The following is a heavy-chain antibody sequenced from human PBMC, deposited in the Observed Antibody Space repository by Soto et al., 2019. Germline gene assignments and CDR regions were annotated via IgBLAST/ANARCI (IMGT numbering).Heavy chain of an antibody. Sequence: KPSETLSLTCSLSGGSVSSGAYYWSWIRQPPGKGLEWIGYLYYRGGTNYSPSLKSRVTIYVDTPKNQFPLKLSSVTAADTAVYYCERGEEDSSGYFPEYFHHWGQGTLVTVSS. V-gene: IGHV4-61*08. D-gene: IGHD3-22*01. J-gene: IGHJ1*01. CDR1: GGSVSSGAYY. CDR2: LYYRGGT. CDR3: ERGEEDSSGYFPEYFHH.